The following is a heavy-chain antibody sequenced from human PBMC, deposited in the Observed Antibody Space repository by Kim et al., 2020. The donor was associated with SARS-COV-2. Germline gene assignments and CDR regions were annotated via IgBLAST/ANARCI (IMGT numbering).Heavy chain of an antibody. Sequence: ASVKVSCKASGYTFTGYGINWVRQAPGQGLEWMGRISAYNGYTNFAQIFQDRVTMTTDTSTSTAYMELRSLRSDDTAVYYCARDSHGSGTLYGMDVWGQGTTVTVSS. CDR1: GYTFTGYG. CDR3: ARDSHGSGTLYGMDV. D-gene: IGHD3-10*01. J-gene: IGHJ6*02. V-gene: IGHV1-18*04. CDR2: ISAYNGYT.